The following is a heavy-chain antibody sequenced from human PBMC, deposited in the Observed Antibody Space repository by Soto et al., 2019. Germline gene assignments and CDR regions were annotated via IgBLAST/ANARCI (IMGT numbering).Heavy chain of an antibody. D-gene: IGHD3-3*01. CDR3: ATSYYNFWCGYYLVYFDY. J-gene: IGHJ4*02. CDR1: GVSFTGYY. Sequence: SETLSLTCAVYGVSFTGYYWSWIRQPPGKGLEWIGEINHSGSTNYNPSVKSRVTISVDTYKKQFSLKLSSVTAADTAVYYCATSYYNFWCGYYLVYFDYWGQGTLVTVSS. V-gene: IGHV4-34*01. CDR2: INHSGST.